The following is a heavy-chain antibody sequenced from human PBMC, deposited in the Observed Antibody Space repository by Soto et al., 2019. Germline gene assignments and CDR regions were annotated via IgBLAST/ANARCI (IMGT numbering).Heavy chain of an antibody. Sequence: SPGKGLEWIGYIYHSGSTYYNPSLKSRVTISVDRSKNQFSLKLSSVTAADTAVYYCARSDGRYWGQGTLVTVSS. V-gene: IGHV4-30-2*06. CDR3: ARSDGRY. CDR2: IYHSGST. J-gene: IGHJ4*02.